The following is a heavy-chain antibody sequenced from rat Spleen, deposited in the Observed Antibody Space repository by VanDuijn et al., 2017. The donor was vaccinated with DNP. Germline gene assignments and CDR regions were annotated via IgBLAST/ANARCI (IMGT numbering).Heavy chain of an antibody. V-gene: IGHV5S13*01. J-gene: IGHJ1*01. CDR2: ISTGGGIT. CDR1: GFTFSNHG. D-gene: IGHD1-11*01. CDR3: TRQHVHDGYSRWFFDF. Sequence: EVQLVESGGGLVQPGRSLKLSCAASGFTFSNHGMAWVRQAPTKGLEWVASISTGGGITYYRDSVKGRFTISRDNAKSTLYLQMNSLRSEDTATYYCTRQHVHDGYSRWFFDFWGPGTMVTVSS.